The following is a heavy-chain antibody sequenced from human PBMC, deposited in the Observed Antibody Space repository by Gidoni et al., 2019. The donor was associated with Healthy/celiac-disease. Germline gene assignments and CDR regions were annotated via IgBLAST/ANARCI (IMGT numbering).Heavy chain of an antibody. V-gene: IGHV4-39*01. J-gene: IGHJ3*02. Sequence: QLQLQESGPGLVKPSATLSLTCTVSGGSISRSRYYWGWIRPPPGKGLEWIGSIYYSGSTYYNPSLKSRVTISVDTSKNQFSLKLSSVTAADTAVYYCARPSTPYYDILTGYHAPKCDAFDIWGQGTMVTVSS. D-gene: IGHD3-9*01. CDR3: ARPSTPYYDILTGYHAPKCDAFDI. CDR2: IYYSGST. CDR1: GGSISRSRYY.